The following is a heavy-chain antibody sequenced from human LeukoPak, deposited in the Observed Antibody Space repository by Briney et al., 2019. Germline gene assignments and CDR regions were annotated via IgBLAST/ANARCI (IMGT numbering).Heavy chain of an antibody. Sequence: GGSLRLSCAASGFTVSSNYMSWVRQAPGKGLEWVSVIYSGGSTYYADSVKGRFTISRDNSKNTLYLQMNSLRAEDTAVYYCAKDWKLDYYDSSGYYFWDYWGQETLVTVSS. D-gene: IGHD3-22*01. V-gene: IGHV3-53*01. CDR2: IYSGGST. J-gene: IGHJ4*02. CDR1: GFTVSSNY. CDR3: AKDWKLDYYDSSGYYFWDY.